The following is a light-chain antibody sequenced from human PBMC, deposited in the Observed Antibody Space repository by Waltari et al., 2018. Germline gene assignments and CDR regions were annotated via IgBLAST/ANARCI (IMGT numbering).Light chain of an antibody. J-gene: IGLJ2*01. CDR3: QSWDSTTVV. CDR2: QDT. Sequence: SYELTQSPSVSVSPGQTATITCSGDKLGDKYVCWYQQKPGQSPVMVIYQDTKRPSGISDRFSGSNSGNTATLTISGTQALDEADYYCQSWDSTTVVFGGGTKLTVL. CDR1: KLGDKY. V-gene: IGLV3-1*01.